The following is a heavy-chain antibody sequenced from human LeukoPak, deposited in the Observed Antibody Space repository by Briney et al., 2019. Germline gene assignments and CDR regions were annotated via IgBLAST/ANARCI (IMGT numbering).Heavy chain of an antibody. J-gene: IGHJ6*02. CDR1: GGSISTYY. D-gene: IGHD6-19*01. Sequence: SETLSLTCTVSGGSISTYYWSWIRRPPGKALEWIGYISYSGSTNYNPSLKSRVTMSVDTSKNQFSLKLSSVTAADTAVYYCARVIAVAGYYYYYGMDVWGQGTTVTVSS. CDR3: ARVIAVAGYYYYYGMDV. CDR2: ISYSGST. V-gene: IGHV4-59*12.